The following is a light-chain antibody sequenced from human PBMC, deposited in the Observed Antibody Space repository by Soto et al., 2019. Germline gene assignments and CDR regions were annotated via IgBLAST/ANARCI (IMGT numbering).Light chain of an antibody. CDR2: NNL. CDR1: SSNFGAGYE. CDR3: QSFDSSLRAYV. J-gene: IGLJ1*01. Sequence: QSVLTQPPSVSGAPGQRVTISCTGSSSNFGAGYEVHWYKQLPGAAPTLVIFNNLNRPSGVPERFSGSKSGTSASLVISGLQAEDEADYYCQSFDSSLRAYVFGSGTKLTGL. V-gene: IGLV1-40*01.